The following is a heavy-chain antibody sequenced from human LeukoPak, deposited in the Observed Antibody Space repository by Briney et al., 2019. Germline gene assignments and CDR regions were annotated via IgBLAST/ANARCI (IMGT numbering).Heavy chain of an antibody. CDR2: VNPDDSDT. CDR3: ARLRWPRGGRSSFDY. CDR1: GYSFTSHW. J-gene: IGHJ4*02. V-gene: IGHV5-51*01. Sequence: GESLKFSCKGSGYSFTSHWIGWVRQMPGKGLEWMGIVNPDDSDTIYSPSFQGQVTISADESITTAYLQWSSLKASDTAMYYCARLRWPRGGRSSFDYWGQGALVTVSS. D-gene: IGHD3-10*01.